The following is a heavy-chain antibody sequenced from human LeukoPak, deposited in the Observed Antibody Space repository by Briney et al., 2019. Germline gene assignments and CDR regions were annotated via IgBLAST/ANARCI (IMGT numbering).Heavy chain of an antibody. Sequence: SVKVSCTASGGTFSSYAISWVRQAPGQGLEWMGGIIPIFGTANYAQKFQGRVTITTDESTSTAYMELSSLRSEDTAVYYCARVLCSSTSCYTNAFDIWGQGTMVTVSS. CDR1: GGTFSSYA. CDR3: ARVLCSSTSCYTNAFDI. V-gene: IGHV1-69*05. D-gene: IGHD2-2*02. CDR2: IIPIFGTA. J-gene: IGHJ3*02.